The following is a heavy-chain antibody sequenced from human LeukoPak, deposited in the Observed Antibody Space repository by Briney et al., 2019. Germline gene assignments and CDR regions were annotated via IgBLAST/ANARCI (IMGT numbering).Heavy chain of an antibody. J-gene: IGHJ4*02. CDR3: ARDLLYSSSWAFDY. CDR2: ISAYNGNT. CDR1: GYTFTSYG. V-gene: IGHV1-18*01. D-gene: IGHD6-13*01. Sequence: GASVKVSCTASGYTFTSYGISWVRQAPGRGLEWMGWISAYNGNTNYAQKLQGRVTMTTDTSTSTAYMELRSLRSDDTAVYYCARDLLYSSSWAFDYWGQGTLVTVSS.